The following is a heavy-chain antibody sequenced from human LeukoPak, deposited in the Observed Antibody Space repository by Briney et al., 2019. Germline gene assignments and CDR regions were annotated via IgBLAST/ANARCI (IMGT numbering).Heavy chain of an antibody. J-gene: IGHJ4*02. V-gene: IGHV3-7*01. D-gene: IGHD3-22*01. CDR1: GFTFSSYW. CDR3: ARPMNEYDSSGFFHY. Sequence: GGSLRLSCAASGFTFSSYWMSWGRQAPGKGLEWVANIKQDGSEKYYVDSVKGRFTISRDNSKNTLHLQMNSLRVEDTAVYYCARPMNEYDSSGFFHYWGQGTLVTVSS. CDR2: IKQDGSEK.